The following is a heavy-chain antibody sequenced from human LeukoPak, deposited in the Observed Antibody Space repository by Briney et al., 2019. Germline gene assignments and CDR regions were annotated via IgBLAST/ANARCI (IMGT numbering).Heavy chain of an antibody. D-gene: IGHD6-13*01. Sequence: GSLRLSCVASGFTFSSFWMSWVRQAPEKGLEWVAFIRSTAYGATTEYAASVKDRFTISRDDSKRIAYLQMNSLKTDDTAVCYCTRGVYQLLYFDYWGQGALVTVSS. CDR1: GFTFSSFW. CDR3: TRGVYQLLYFDY. J-gene: IGHJ4*02. V-gene: IGHV3-49*04. CDR2: IRSTAYGATT.